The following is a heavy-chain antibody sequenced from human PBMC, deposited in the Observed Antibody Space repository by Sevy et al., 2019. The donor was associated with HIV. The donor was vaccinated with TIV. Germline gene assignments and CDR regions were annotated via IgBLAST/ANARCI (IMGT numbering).Heavy chain of an antibody. CDR1: GDSVTSSPHY. J-gene: IGHJ5*02. Sequence: SETLSLTCIVSGDSVTSSPHYWTWIRQPPGKGLEWIAYIYYTGNTNYNPSLRDRVTISVDISKNQFSVKLSSVTAADTAVYYCARVVGESCSGGTCSGWFDPWGQGTQVTVSS. CDR2: IYYTGNT. V-gene: IGHV4-61*01. D-gene: IGHD2-15*01. CDR3: ARVVGESCSGGTCSGWFDP.